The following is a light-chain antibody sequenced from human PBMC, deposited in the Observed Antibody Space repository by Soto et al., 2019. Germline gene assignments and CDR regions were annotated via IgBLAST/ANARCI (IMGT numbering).Light chain of an antibody. CDR1: SGSVSTSYY. J-gene: IGLJ2*01. V-gene: IGLV8-61*01. CDR3: VLYMGSGISV. Sequence: QTVVTQEPSFSVSPGGTVTLTCGLSSGSVSTSYYPSWYQQTPGQAPRTLIYDTNTRSSGVPGRFSGSILGNKAALTITGAQADDESDYYCVLYMGSGISVFGGGTEVTVL. CDR2: DTN.